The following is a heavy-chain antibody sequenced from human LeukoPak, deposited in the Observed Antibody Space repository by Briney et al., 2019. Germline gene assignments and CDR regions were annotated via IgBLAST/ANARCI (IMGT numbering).Heavy chain of an antibody. D-gene: IGHD3-10*01. CDR3: ATTHDYYGSGSVGDY. J-gene: IGHJ4*02. CDR2: ISSSSGYI. V-gene: IGHV3-21*01. Sequence: GGSLRLSCAASGFTFSSYSMNWVRQAPGKGLEWVSPISSSSGYIYYADSVKGRFTISRDNAKNSLYLQMNSLRAEDTAVYYCATTHDYYGSGSVGDYWGQGTLVTVSS. CDR1: GFTFSSYS.